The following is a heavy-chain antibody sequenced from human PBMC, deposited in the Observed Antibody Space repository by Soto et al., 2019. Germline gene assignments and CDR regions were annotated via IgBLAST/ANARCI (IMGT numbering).Heavy chain of an antibody. CDR1: GASFSGNY. V-gene: IGHV4-34*01. CDR2: INRVGSI. Sequence: PSETLSLTCSVYGASFSGNYWTWIRQLPGKGLEWIGEINRVGSIDYNPSLKSRVTILKDTSKSQFSLHLTSVTAADTAVYHCAADSIPSRGVFGYWAQGTLVTVSS. CDR3: AADSIPSRGVFGY. J-gene: IGHJ4*02. D-gene: IGHD3-10*01.